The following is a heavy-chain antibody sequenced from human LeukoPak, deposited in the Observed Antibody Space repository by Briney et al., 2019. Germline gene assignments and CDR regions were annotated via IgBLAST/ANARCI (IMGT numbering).Heavy chain of an antibody. CDR3: ARDGKRGKNLYYYMDV. Sequence: GASVKVSCKASGGTFSSYTISWVRQAPGQGLEWMGRIIPILGIANYAQKFQGRVTITADKSTSTAYMELGSLRSEDTAVYYCARDGKRGKNLYYYMDVWGKGTTVTVSS. CDR2: IIPILGIA. J-gene: IGHJ6*03. CDR1: GGTFSSYT. V-gene: IGHV1-69*04. D-gene: IGHD4-23*01.